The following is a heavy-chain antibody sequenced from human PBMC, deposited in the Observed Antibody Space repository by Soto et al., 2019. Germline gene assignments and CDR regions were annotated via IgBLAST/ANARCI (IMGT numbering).Heavy chain of an antibody. CDR1: GYTFSNYG. V-gene: IGHV1-3*01. D-gene: IGHD6-19*01. CDR2: SNAGNGNT. Sequence: QVHLVQSGAEVKKPGASVKLYGKASGYTFSNYGIHWVRQAPGQRLEWMGWSNAGNGNTKYSEKFQGRVTMTRDTSASKAYMELSSLRSEDTAVYFCARSGYSSGWYHWYFDFWGRGTLVTVSS. J-gene: IGHJ2*01. CDR3: ARSGYSSGWYHWYFDF.